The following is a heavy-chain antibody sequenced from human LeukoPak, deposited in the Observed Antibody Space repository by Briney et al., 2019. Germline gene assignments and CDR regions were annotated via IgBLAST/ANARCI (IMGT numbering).Heavy chain of an antibody. CDR3: ARDRPHMRGDFDY. V-gene: IGHV3-11*04. Sequence: GGSLRLSCAASGFTFSDYYMNWLRQAPGRGLEWVSYITGSSSNIYYADSVRGRFTISRDNAKNSLYLQMNSLRAEDTAVYYCARDRPHMRGDFDYWGQGTLVTVSS. CDR2: ITGSSSNI. D-gene: IGHD3-10*01. J-gene: IGHJ4*02. CDR1: GFTFSDYY.